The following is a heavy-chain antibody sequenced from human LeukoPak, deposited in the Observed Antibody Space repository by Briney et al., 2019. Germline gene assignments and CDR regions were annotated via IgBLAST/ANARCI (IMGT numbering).Heavy chain of an antibody. J-gene: IGHJ5*02. CDR3: ARNRIVGASNWFDP. D-gene: IGHD1-26*01. CDR2: ISYDGSNK. Sequence: GGSLRLSCAASGFTFSSYAMHWVRQAPGKGLEWVAVISYDGSNKYYADSVKGRFTISRDNSKNTLHLQMNSLRAEDTAVYYCARNRIVGASNWFDPWGQGTLVTVSS. V-gene: IGHV3-30-3*01. CDR1: GFTFSSYA.